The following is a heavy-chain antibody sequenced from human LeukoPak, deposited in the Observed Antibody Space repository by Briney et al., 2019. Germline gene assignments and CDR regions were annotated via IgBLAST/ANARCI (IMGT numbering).Heavy chain of an antibody. CDR3: AARHLMPPRFDD. J-gene: IGHJ4*02. Sequence: GGSLRLSCAGSGFAFSSYPMSWVRHAPGKGLQWVSAMSGGGGTAYYADSVTGRFTITRDNSKSTLYLQMDSLRAEDTAIYYCAARHLMPPRFDDWGQGTLVTVSS. CDR1: GFAFSSYP. V-gene: IGHV3-23*01. D-gene: IGHD2-2*01. CDR2: MSGGGGTA.